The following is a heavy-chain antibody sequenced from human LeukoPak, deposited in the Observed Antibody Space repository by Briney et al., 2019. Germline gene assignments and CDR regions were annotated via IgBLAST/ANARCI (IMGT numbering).Heavy chain of an antibody. D-gene: IGHD4-11*01. CDR2: IYYRGST. CDR1: GGSISTYH. J-gene: IGHJ6*02. Sequence: SETLSLTCTVSGGSISTYHWSWIRQPPGKGLEWIGHIYYRGSTRYNPSLKSRVSISADTSKNQFSLKLASVTAADTAVYYCARDRAVYSDNVFYYYGVDVWGQGTTVTVSS. CDR3: ARDRAVYSDNVFYYYGVDV. V-gene: IGHV4-59*01.